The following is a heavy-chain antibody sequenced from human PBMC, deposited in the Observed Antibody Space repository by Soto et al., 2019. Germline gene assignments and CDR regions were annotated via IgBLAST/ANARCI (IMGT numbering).Heavy chain of an antibody. Sequence: QVQLVQSGAEVKKPGSSVKVSCKASGGTFSSYAISWVRQAPGQGLEWMGGIIPIFGTANYAQKFQGRVTITADESTSTAYMELSSLRSEDTAVYYCARHSRYCSSTSCFMGYFDLWGRGNLVTVSS. V-gene: IGHV1-69*01. CDR3: ARHSRYCSSTSCFMGYFDL. D-gene: IGHD2-2*01. J-gene: IGHJ2*01. CDR2: IIPIFGTA. CDR1: GGTFSSYA.